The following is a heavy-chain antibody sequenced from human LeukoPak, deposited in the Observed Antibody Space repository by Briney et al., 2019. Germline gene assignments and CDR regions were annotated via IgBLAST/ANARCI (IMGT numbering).Heavy chain of an antibody. V-gene: IGHV7-4-1*02. CDR2: INTNTGNP. J-gene: IGHJ6*02. CDR1: GYTFTSYA. CDR3: ARIYGGNPSTYYYYYGMDV. Sequence: ASVKVSCTASGYTFTSYAMNWVRQAPGQGLEWMGWINTNTGNPTYAQGFTGRFVFSLDTSVSTAYLQISSLKAEDTAVYYCARIYGGNPSTYYYYYGMDVWGQGTTVTVSS. D-gene: IGHD4-23*01.